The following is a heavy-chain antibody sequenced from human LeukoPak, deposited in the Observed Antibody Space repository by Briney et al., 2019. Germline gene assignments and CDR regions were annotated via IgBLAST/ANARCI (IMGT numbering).Heavy chain of an antibody. CDR2: IYSGGST. CDR3: ARVHLYGSGGYYFDY. Sequence: GGSLRLSCAASGFTVSTYYMTWVRQAPGKGLEGVSVIYSGGSTYYADSVKGRFTVSRDNSKNTLYLQMNSLRAEDTAMYYCARVHLYGSGGYYFDYWGQGTLVTVSS. CDR1: GFTVSTYY. J-gene: IGHJ4*02. V-gene: IGHV3-53*01. D-gene: IGHD3-10*01.